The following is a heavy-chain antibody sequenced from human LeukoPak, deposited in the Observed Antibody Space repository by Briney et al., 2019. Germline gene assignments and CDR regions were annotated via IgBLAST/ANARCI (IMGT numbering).Heavy chain of an antibody. CDR3: ARVPAAILSFDY. D-gene: IGHD2-2*02. Sequence: GGSLRLSCAASGFTFSSYAMSWVRQAPGKGLEWVANIKRDGSEKYYVDSVKGRFTISRDNAKNSLYLQMNSLRAEDTAVYYCARVPAAILSFDYWGQGTLVTVSS. CDR1: GFTFSSYA. J-gene: IGHJ4*02. CDR2: IKRDGSEK. V-gene: IGHV3-7*04.